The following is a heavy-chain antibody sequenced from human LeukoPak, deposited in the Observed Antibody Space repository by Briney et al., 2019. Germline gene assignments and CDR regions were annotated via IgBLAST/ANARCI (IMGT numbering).Heavy chain of an antibody. D-gene: IGHD3-10*01. CDR2: ITYSGTT. CDR1: GDSISSSTYITTYY. J-gene: IGHJ4*02. V-gene: IGHV4-39*07. CDR3: ARGPTMVRAPWGY. Sequence: SETLSLTCTVSGDSISSSTYITTYYWGWIRQPPGKGLEWIGSITYSGTTHYNASLKSRVTISVDRSKNQFSLKLSSVTAADTAVYYCARGPTMVRAPWGYWGQGTLVTVSS.